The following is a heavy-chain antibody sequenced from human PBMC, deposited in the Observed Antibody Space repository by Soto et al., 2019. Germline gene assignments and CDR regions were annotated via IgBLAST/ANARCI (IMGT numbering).Heavy chain of an antibody. V-gene: IGHV1-18*01. Sequence: AASVKVSCKASGYTFNTYGINWVRQAPGQGLEWMGWISAYNGNTNYAEKVRGRVTMTTDTSTCTAYMELRSLRSDDTAVYYCAREALYSSGWYYSDYWGQGTPVTVSS. CDR3: AREALYSSGWYYSDY. CDR1: GYTFNTYG. CDR2: ISAYNGNT. J-gene: IGHJ4*02. D-gene: IGHD6-13*01.